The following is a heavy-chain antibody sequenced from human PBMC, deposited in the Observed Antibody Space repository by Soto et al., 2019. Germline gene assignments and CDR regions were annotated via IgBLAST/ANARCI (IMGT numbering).Heavy chain of an antibody. Sequence: PGGSLRLSCAVSGFSVSAKYIIWVRQAPGKGLEWVSAIYSAAYTHHADSVKGRFAISRDSSKNTVSLQMTSLRAEDTAVYYCAKDRQYPRDYFHYWGQGTLVTVSS. V-gene: IGHV3-53*01. CDR3: AKDRQYPRDYFHY. CDR2: IYSAAYT. D-gene: IGHD4-4*01. J-gene: IGHJ4*02. CDR1: GFSVSAKY.